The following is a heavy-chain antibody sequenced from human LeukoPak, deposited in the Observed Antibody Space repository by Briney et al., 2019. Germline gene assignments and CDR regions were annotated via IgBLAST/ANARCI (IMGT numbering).Heavy chain of an antibody. Sequence: SETLSLTCAVYGGSFSGYYWSWIRQPPGKGLEWIGEINHSGSTNYNPSLKSRVTISVDTSKNQFSLKLSSVTAADTAVYYCARVSLAFXVTTFSIFLDYWGQGTLVTVSS. CDR1: GGSFSGYY. V-gene: IGHV4-34*01. J-gene: IGHJ4*02. CDR2: INHSGST. CDR3: ARVSLAFXVTTFSIFLDY. D-gene: IGHD4-17*01.